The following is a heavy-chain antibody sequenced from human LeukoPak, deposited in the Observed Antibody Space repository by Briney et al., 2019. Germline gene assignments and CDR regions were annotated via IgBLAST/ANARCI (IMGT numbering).Heavy chain of an antibody. CDR2: ISSSSSTI. J-gene: IGHJ4*02. CDR3: ARVPYRTAYCGGDCLKDY. CDR1: GFTFSSYS. V-gene: IGHV3-48*02. Sequence: PGGSLRLSCAASGFTFSSYSMNWVRQAPGKGLEWVSYISSSSSTIYYADSVKGRFTISRDNAKNSLYLQMNSLRDEDTAVYYCARVPYRTAYCGGDCLKDYWGQGTLVTVSS. D-gene: IGHD2-21*02.